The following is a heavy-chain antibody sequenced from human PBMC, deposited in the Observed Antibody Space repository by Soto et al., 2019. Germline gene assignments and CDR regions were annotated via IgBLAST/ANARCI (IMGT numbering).Heavy chain of an antibody. CDR3: ARDGYGDYVIDP. V-gene: IGHV4-61*01. J-gene: IGHJ5*02. CDR2: IYYSGST. Sequence: PSETLSLTCTVSGGSVSSGSYYWSWIRQPPGKGLEWIGYIYYSGSTNYNPSLKSRVTISVDTSKNQFSLKLSSVTAADTAVYYCARDGYGDYVIDPWGQGTLVTFSS. D-gene: IGHD4-17*01. CDR1: GGSVSSGSYY.